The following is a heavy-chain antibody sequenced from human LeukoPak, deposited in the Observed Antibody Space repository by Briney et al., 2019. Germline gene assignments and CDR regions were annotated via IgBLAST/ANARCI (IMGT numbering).Heavy chain of an antibody. CDR2: ISGSGRTT. J-gene: IGHJ3*01. CDR3: AKEALGYNNGYYDAFDF. Sequence: PGGSLRLSCEPSGFTYRGYAMIWLRHATGKGLEWVSGISGSGRTTYYTDSVKGRLTISRDNYKNTLYLQMNRLRVEDTAVYFCAKEALGYNNGYYDAFDFWGEGTMVTVSS. D-gene: IGHD3-22*01. CDR1: GFTYRGYA. V-gene: IGHV3-23*01.